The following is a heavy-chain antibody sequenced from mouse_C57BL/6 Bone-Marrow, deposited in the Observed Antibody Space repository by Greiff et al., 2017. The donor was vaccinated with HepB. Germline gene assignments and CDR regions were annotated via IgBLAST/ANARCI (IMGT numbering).Heavy chain of an antibody. D-gene: IGHD1-1*01. J-gene: IGHJ4*01. Sequence: VKLQESGPGLVQPSQRLSITCTVSGFSLPSYGVPWVRQSPGKGLEWLGVIWSGGSTDSNAAFISRLCISKENSKSHVFFKMNSLQADDTAIYYCARNSDYGSSYEGAMDYWGQGTSVTVSS. CDR1: GFSLPSYG. V-gene: IGHV2-2*01. CDR3: ARNSDYGSSYEGAMDY. CDR2: IWSGGST.